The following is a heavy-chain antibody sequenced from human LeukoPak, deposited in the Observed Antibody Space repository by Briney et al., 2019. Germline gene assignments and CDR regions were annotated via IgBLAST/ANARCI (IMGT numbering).Heavy chain of an antibody. J-gene: IGHJ6*03. D-gene: IGHD3-16*01. V-gene: IGHV4-59*01. CDR2: IYYSGST. CDR3: ARDLRDYVWGSYLDV. Sequence: SETLSLTXTVSGGSISSYYWSWIRQPPGKGLEWIGYIYYSGSTNYNPSLKSRVTISVDTSKNQFSLELSSVTAADTAVYYCARDLRDYVWGSYLDVWGKGTTVTVSS. CDR1: GGSISSYY.